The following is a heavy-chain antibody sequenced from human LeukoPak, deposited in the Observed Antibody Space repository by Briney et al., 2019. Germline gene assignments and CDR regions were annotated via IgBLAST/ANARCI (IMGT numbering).Heavy chain of an antibody. CDR1: GYSFSSYW. D-gene: IGHD3-16*02. J-gene: IGHJ4*02. V-gene: IGHV5-51*01. Sequence: PGESLKISCKGSGYSFSSYWIGWVRQRPGKGLEWMGIIHPGDSDTKYSPAFQGQVTISVDKSINTAYLQWSSLKASDSAVYYCARRSTLGGYYDYVWGSSRYFALDSWGQGTLVTVSS. CDR2: IHPGDSDT. CDR3: ARRSTLGGYYDYVWGSSRYFALDS.